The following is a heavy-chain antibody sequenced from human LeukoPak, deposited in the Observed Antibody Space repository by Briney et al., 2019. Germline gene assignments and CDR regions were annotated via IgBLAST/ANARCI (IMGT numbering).Heavy chain of an antibody. D-gene: IGHD3-22*01. CDR2: VYTSGST. CDR1: GGSISNYH. J-gene: IGHJ6*03. V-gene: IGHV4-4*07. Sequence: SETLSLTCTVPGGSISNYHWSWIRQPAGKVLEWIGRVYTSGSTNYNPSLKSRLTISVDKSKNQFSLKLSSVTAADTAVYHCARERYYDSSGSCSGHYYYYLDVWGKGTTVTVSS. CDR3: ARERYYDSSGSCSGHYYYYLDV.